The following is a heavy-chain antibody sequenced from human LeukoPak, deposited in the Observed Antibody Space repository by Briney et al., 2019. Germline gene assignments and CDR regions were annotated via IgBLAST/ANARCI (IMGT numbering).Heavy chain of an antibody. Sequence: SETLSLTCTVSGGSISSFYWSWIRQPPGKGLEWIGYIYYSGSANYNPSLKSRVTISVDTSKNQFSLKLSSVTAADTAVYYCARVQGYSSGWYGASYYYGMDVWGQGTTVTVSS. J-gene: IGHJ6*02. CDR1: GGSISSFY. CDR2: IYYSGSA. D-gene: IGHD6-19*01. V-gene: IGHV4-59*01. CDR3: ARVQGYSSGWYGASYYYGMDV.